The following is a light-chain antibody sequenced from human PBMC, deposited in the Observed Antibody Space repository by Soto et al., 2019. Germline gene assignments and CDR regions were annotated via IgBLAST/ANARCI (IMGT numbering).Light chain of an antibody. CDR3: QQSYTLPHT. CDR1: QHISSN. CDR2: AAS. V-gene: IGKV1-39*01. Sequence: DIQMTQSPSSLSASVGDRVTITCRASQHISSNLNWYQHKPGKAPKLQIYAASTLQGGVPSRFRGCGAGTVFTLTISGLQLEDFATYHVQQSYTLPHTCDQGTKLEI. J-gene: IGKJ2*01.